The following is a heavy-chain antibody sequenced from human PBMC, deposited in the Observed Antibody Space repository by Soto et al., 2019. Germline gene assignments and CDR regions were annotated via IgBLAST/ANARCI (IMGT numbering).Heavy chain of an antibody. V-gene: IGHV1-8*01. Sequence: ASVKVSCKASGYTFTSYDINWVRQATGQGLEWMGWMNPNSGNTGYAQKFQGRVTMTRNTSISTAYMELSSLRSEDTAVYYCARIHDYSNYDWFDPWGQGTLVTVSS. CDR2: MNPNSGNT. CDR3: ARIHDYSNYDWFDP. J-gene: IGHJ5*02. D-gene: IGHD4-4*01. CDR1: GYTFTSYD.